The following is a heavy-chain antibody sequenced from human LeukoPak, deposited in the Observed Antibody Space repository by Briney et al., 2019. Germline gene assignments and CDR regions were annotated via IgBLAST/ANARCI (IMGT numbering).Heavy chain of an antibody. D-gene: IGHD6-13*01. CDR3: ARVDAASLAVHY. J-gene: IGHJ4*02. CDR1: GYTFTSYY. Sequence: ASVKVSCKTSGYTFTSYYLNWVRQAPGQGLEWMGRINPNSGGTDSGQNFQGRVTMTRDTSISTAYTELSSLTFDDTAVYYCARVDAASLAVHYWGQGTLVTVSS. V-gene: IGHV1-2*02. CDR2: INPNSGGT.